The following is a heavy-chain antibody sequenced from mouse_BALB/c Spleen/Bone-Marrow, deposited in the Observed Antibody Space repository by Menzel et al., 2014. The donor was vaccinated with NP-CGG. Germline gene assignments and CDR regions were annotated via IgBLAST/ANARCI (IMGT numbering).Heavy chain of an antibody. Sequence: EVKLVESGGGLVQPGGSMKLSCVASGFTFSNYWMNWIRQSPEKGLEWVAEIRLKSNNYATHYAESVKGRFTISRDDSKSSVYLQMNNLRAEDTGIYYCTTGFAYWGQGTLVTVSA. V-gene: IGHV6-6*02. J-gene: IGHJ3*01. CDR1: GFTFSNYW. CDR2: IRLKSNNYAT. CDR3: TTGFAY.